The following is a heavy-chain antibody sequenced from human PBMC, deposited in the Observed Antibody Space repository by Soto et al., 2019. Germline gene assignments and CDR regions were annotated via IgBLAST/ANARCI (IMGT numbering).Heavy chain of an antibody. J-gene: IGHJ4*02. CDR2: IYYRGTS. CDR1: GASITSVDYY. V-gene: IGHV4-30-4*01. D-gene: IGHD3-9*01. CDR3: AGALGILAGYYRH. Sequence: TLSLTCTVSGASITSVDYYWSWIRQSPGTGLEWIGYIYYRGTSYYNPSLKSRVSMSVDTSKNQFSLKLQSVTAADTAVYYCAGALGILAGYYRHWPPGTLLTVSS.